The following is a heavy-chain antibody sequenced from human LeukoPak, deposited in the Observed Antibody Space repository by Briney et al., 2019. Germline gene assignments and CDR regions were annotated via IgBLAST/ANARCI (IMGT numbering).Heavy chain of an antibody. CDR2: ISWNSDSM. CDR3: AKGKGGISYFDF. J-gene: IGHJ4*02. V-gene: IGHV3-9*01. CDR1: GFIFDDYV. D-gene: IGHD3-16*01. Sequence: GGSLRLSCVVSGFIFDDYVMHWVRQAPGKGLEWVSGISWNSDSMGYADSVKGRFTISRDNAKNSLYLQINSLRAEDTAFYYCAKGKGGISYFDFWGQGTLVTVSS.